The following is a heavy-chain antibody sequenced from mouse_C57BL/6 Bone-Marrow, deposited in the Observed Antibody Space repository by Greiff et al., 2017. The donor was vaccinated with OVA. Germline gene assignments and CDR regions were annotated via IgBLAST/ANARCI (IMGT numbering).Heavy chain of an antibody. CDR3: ARYGYYYFDY. D-gene: IGHD2-2*01. CDR1: GYAFSSSW. Sequence: QVQLQQSGPELVKPGASVKISCKASGYAFSSSWMNWVKQRPGTGLEWIGRIYPGDGDTNYNGKFKGKATLTADKSSSTAYMQLSSLTSEDSAVYCCARYGYYYFDYWGQGTTLTVSS. CDR2: IYPGDGDT. V-gene: IGHV1-82*01. J-gene: IGHJ2*01.